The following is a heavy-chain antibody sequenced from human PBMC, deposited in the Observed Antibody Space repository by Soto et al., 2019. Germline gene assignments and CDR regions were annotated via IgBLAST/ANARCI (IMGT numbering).Heavy chain of an antibody. V-gene: IGHV4-31*03. Sequence: QVQLQESGPGLVRPSQTLSLTCTVSSGSITNGDYYWNWIRQHPGKGLEWIGYINYRGTTFYNPYLKSRVFISVETSKNQFSLNLSSVTAADTAVYFCARDAPGEAPYWGQGTLVTVSS. J-gene: IGHJ4*02. CDR3: ARDAPGEAPY. CDR2: INYRGTT. CDR1: SGSITNGDYY. D-gene: IGHD2-2*01.